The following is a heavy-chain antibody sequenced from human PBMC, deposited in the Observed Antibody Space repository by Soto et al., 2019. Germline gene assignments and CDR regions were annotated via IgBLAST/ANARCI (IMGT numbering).Heavy chain of an antibody. CDR2: ISYDGSNK. D-gene: IGHD2-15*01. J-gene: IGHJ6*02. V-gene: IGHV3-30-3*01. Sequence: GGSLRLSCAASGFTFSSYAMHWVHQAPGKGLEWVAVISYDGSNKYYADSVKGRFTISRDNSKNTLYLQMNSLRAEDTAVYYCARSVVVVAAGMDVWGQGTTVTVSS. CDR1: GFTFSSYA. CDR3: ARSVVVVAAGMDV.